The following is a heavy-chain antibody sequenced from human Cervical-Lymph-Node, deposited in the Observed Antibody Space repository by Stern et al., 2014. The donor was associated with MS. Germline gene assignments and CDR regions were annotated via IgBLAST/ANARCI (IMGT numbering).Heavy chain of an antibody. CDR1: GFSLSTSGVG. Sequence: ESGPTLVKPTQTLTLTCTFSGFSLSTSGVGVGRIRQPQGKALEWLALIYWDDDKRYSPSLESRLTITKDTSKNLVFLTMTNMDPVDTATYYCAHLTTATALDYWGQGTLVTVSS. V-gene: IGHV2-5*02. CDR2: IYWDDDK. J-gene: IGHJ4*02. D-gene: IGHD1-1*01. CDR3: AHLTTATALDY.